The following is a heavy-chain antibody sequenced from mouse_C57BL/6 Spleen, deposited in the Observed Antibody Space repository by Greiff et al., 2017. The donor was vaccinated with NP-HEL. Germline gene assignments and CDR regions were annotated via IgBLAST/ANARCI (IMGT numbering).Heavy chain of an antibody. CDR3: ARSGDYDEEGAMDY. CDR2: IDPSASYT. D-gene: IGHD2-4*01. V-gene: IGHV1-59*01. Sequence: QVQLQQPGAELVRPGTSVKLSCKASGYTFTSYWMHWVKQRPGQGLEWIGVIDPSASYTNSNQKFKGKATLTVDTSSSTAYMQLSSLTSEDSAVYYCARSGDYDEEGAMDYWGQGTSVTVSS. CDR1: GYTFTSYW. J-gene: IGHJ4*01.